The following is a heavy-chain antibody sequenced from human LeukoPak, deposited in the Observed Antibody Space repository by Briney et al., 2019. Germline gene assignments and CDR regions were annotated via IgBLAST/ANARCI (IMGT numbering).Heavy chain of an antibody. V-gene: IGHV3-74*03. CDR1: GFTFSSSW. CDR3: AREWHDAFGI. J-gene: IGHJ3*02. D-gene: IGHD5-24*01. Sequence: GGSLRLSCAASGFTFSSSWMHWVRQAPGKGLVWVSRIKSDGSGATYADSVKGRFTISRDNAKNTLYLEMNSLRAEDTAVYYCAREWHDAFGIWGQGTMVTVSS. CDR2: IKSDGSGA.